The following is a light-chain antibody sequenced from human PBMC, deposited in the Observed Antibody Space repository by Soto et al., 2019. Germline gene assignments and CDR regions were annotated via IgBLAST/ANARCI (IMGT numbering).Light chain of an antibody. J-gene: IGKJ4*01. CDR2: DAS. V-gene: IGKV3-11*01. Sequence: EIVLTQSPATLSLSPGERATLSCRASQRGSSYLAWYQQKPGQAHRLLIYDASNRATGIPARFSGSGSGTDFTLTISSLEPEDFAVYYCQQRINWFLTFGGGTKVEIK. CDR1: QRGSSY. CDR3: QQRINWFLT.